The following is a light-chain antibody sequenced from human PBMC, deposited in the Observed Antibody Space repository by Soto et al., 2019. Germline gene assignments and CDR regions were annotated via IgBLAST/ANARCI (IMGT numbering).Light chain of an antibody. CDR1: QSISNY. Sequence: DIQTTQSPSSLSASVGDRVTITCRASQSISNYLNWYQQKPGKAPTLLLYAASSLQSGVPSRFRGSGSGTDFTLIISSLQPEDFATYYCQQSYSMPWTFGQGTKVEV. V-gene: IGKV1-39*01. CDR2: AAS. CDR3: QQSYSMPWT. J-gene: IGKJ1*01.